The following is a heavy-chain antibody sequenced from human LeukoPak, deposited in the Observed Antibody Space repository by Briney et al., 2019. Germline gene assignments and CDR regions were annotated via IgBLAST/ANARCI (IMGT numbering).Heavy chain of an antibody. J-gene: IGHJ3*02. CDR2: ISWNSGSI. CDR3: AKSLAVAGHDAFDI. CDR1: GFTFSSYA. D-gene: IGHD6-19*01. V-gene: IGHV3-9*03. Sequence: PGRSLRLSCAASGFTFSSYAMHWVRQAPGKGLEWVSGISWNSGSIGYADSVKGRFTISRDNAKNSLYLQMNSLRAEDMALYYCAKSLAVAGHDAFDIWGQGTMVTVSS.